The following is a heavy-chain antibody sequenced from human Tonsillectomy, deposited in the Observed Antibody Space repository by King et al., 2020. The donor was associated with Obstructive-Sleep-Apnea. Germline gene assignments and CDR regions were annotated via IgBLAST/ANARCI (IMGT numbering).Heavy chain of an antibody. Sequence: VQLVESGGGLVQPGGSLRLSCAASGFTFSSYAMSWVRQAPGKGLEWVSAISGSGGSTYYADSVKGRFTISRDNSKNTLYLQMNSRRAEDTAVYYCAKEEATSYYDILTGYLPGWFDPWGQGTLVTVSS. D-gene: IGHD3-9*01. J-gene: IGHJ5*02. CDR1: GFTFSSYA. CDR3: AKEEATSYYDILTGYLPGWFDP. CDR2: ISGSGGST. V-gene: IGHV3-23*04.